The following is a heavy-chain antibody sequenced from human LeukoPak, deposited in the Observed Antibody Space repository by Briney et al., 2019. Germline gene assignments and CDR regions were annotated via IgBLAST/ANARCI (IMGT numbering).Heavy chain of an antibody. CDR1: GYTFTDYH. CDR2: INPNSGGT. CDR3: VTVYSFGDY. Sequence: GASVKVSCKASGYTFTDYHMHWVRQAPGQGLEWMGWINPNSGGTNYAQKFQGRVSMTRDTSTSTAYMELSRLRSDDTAVHCCVTVYSFGDYWGQGTLVTVSS. V-gene: IGHV1-2*02. D-gene: IGHD3-16*01. J-gene: IGHJ4*02.